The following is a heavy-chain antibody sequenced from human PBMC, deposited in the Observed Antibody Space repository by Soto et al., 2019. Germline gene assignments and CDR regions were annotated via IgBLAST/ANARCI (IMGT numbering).Heavy chain of an antibody. D-gene: IGHD3-22*01. CDR3: AKERDYESSGLYYGMDV. Sequence: PGGSLRLSCAASGFTFSSYAMSWVRQAPGKGLEWVSAISGSGGSTYYADTVKGRFTISRDNSKNTLYLQMNSLRAEDTAVYYCAKERDYESSGLYYGMDVWGQGTTVTVSS. J-gene: IGHJ6*02. CDR2: ISGSGGST. CDR1: GFTFSSYA. V-gene: IGHV3-23*01.